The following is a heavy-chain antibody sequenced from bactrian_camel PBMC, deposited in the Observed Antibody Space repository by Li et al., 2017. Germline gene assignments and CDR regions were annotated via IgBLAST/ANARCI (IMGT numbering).Heavy chain of an antibody. D-gene: IGHD5*01. Sequence: QLVESGGGSVQAGGSLSLSCEASGLKYSSHCCAWFRQAPGKEREGVAAISTDGSTTYADSVKGRFTISKPNAKNTLILQMDSLKPEDTAVYYCASSAESGYLPPARLALGTGSFRFWGQGTQVTVS. CDR2: ISTDGST. J-gene: IGHJ4*01. CDR3: ASSAESGYLPPARLALGTGSFRF. V-gene: IGHV3S55*01. CDR1: GLKYSSHC.